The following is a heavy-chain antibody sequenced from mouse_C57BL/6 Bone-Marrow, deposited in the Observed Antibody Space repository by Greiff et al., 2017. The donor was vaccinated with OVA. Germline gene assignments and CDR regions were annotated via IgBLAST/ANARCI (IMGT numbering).Heavy chain of an antibody. D-gene: IGHD5-1-1*01. CDR1: GYAFSSSW. CDR2: IYPGDGDT. V-gene: IGHV1-82*01. CDR3: AKYVPFAY. J-gene: IGHJ3*01. Sequence: VKLMESGPELVKPGASVKISCKASGYAFSSSWMNWVKQRPGKGLEWIGRIYPGDGDTNYNGKFKGKATLTADKSSSTAYMQLSSLTSEDSAVYFCAKYVPFAYWGQGTLVTVSA.